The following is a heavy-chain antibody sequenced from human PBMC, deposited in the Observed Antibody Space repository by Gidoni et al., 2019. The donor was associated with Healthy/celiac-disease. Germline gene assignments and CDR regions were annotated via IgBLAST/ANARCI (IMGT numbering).Heavy chain of an antibody. CDR1: GFTFTSSA. CDR2: IVVGSGNT. Sequence: QMQLVQSGPEVKKPGTSVKVSCKASGFTFTSSAVQWVRQARGQRLEWIGWIVVGSGNTNYAQKCQERVTITRDMSTSTAYMELSSLRSEDTAVYYCAADPGYYDSSGQEMDVWGQGTTVTVSS. D-gene: IGHD3-22*01. J-gene: IGHJ6*02. CDR3: AADPGYYDSSGQEMDV. V-gene: IGHV1-58*01.